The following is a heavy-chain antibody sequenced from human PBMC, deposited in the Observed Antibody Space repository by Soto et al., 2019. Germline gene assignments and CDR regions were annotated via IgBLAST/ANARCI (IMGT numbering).Heavy chain of an antibody. J-gene: IGHJ6*02. CDR1: GYTFTGYY. Sequence: ASVKVSCKASGYTFTGYYMHWVRQAPGQGLEWMGWINPNSGGTNYAQKFQGWVTMTRDTSISTAYMELSRLRSDDTAVYYCARDLVTTDYYGMDVWGQGTTVTV. D-gene: IGHD4-4*01. V-gene: IGHV1-2*04. CDR2: INPNSGGT. CDR3: ARDLVTTDYYGMDV.